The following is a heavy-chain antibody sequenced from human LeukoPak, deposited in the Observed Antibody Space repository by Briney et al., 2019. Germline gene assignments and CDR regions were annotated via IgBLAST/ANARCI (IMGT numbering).Heavy chain of an antibody. Sequence: PGGSLRLSCAASGFTFSSYEMNWVRQAPGKGLEWVSYISSSGSTIYYADSVKGRFTISRDNAKNSLYLQMNSLRAEDTAVYYCAREPMVRGTFDYWGQGTLVTVSS. CDR3: AREPMVRGTFDY. CDR1: GFTFSSYE. D-gene: IGHD3-10*01. CDR2: ISSSGSTI. V-gene: IGHV3-48*03. J-gene: IGHJ4*02.